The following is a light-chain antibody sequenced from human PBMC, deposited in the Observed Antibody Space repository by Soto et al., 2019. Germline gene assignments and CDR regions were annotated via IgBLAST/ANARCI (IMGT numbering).Light chain of an antibody. CDR1: SSNIGAGYD. J-gene: IGLJ1*01. CDR3: QSYDSSRNYV. CDR2: GNS. Sequence: QLVLTQPPSVSGAPGQRVTISCTGSSSNIGAGYDVHWYQQLPGTAPKLLIYGNSNRPSGVPDRFSGSKSGTSASLAITGLQAEDEADYYCQSYDSSRNYVFGTGTKLTVL. V-gene: IGLV1-40*01.